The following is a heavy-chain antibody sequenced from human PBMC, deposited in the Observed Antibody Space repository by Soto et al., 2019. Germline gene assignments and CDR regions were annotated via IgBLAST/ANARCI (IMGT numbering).Heavy chain of an antibody. J-gene: IGHJ5*02. Sequence: SETLSLTCTVSGCSIISGGYYWSWIRQHPGKGLEWIGYIYYSGSTYYNPSLKSRVTISVDTSKNQFSLKLSSGTAADTAVYYCARGIVVVPAAIRPSIWFDPWGQGTLVTVSS. CDR3: ARGIVVVPAAIRPSIWFDP. V-gene: IGHV4-31*03. CDR2: IYYSGST. D-gene: IGHD2-2*01. CDR1: GCSIISGGYY.